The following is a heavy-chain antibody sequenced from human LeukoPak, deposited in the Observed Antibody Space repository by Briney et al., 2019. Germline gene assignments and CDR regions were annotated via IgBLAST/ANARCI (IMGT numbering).Heavy chain of an antibody. CDR3: ARGRPGIELWQSEFDY. D-gene: IGHD5-18*01. CDR1: GGSTSSGGYY. Sequence: SQTLSLTCAVSGGSTSSGGYYWSWIRQPPGKGLEWIGSIYHSGSTYYNLSLKSRVTISVDSSRNQFSLKLSSVTAADTAVYYCARGRPGIELWQSEFDYWGQGTLVTVSS. CDR2: IYHSGST. V-gene: IGHV4-30-2*01. J-gene: IGHJ4*02.